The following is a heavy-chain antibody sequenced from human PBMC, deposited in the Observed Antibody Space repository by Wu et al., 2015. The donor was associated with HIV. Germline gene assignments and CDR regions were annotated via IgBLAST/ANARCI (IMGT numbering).Heavy chain of an antibody. CDR2: ISAYNGNT. CDR1: GYTFTSYG. V-gene: IGHV1-18*01. J-gene: IGHJ3*02. Sequence: QVQLVQSGAEVKKPGASVKVSCKASGYTFTSYGISWVRQAPGQGLEWMGWISAYNGNTNYAQKLQGRVTMTTDTSTSTAYMELRSLRSDDTAVYYCARRYCSGGSCPTSDAFDIWGQGTMVTVSS. D-gene: IGHD2-15*01. CDR3: ARRYCSGGSCPTSDAFDI.